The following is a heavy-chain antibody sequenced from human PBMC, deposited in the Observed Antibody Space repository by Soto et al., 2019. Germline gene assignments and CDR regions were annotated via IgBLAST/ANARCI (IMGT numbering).Heavy chain of an antibody. CDR3: ARDLCPLGSGSPCPLYGLDI. Sequence: QVQLVQSGAEVKPPGASVEVSCKASGYTFTGHYMHWVRQVSGNRLEYLGWLKSDNGGTYYTPRIKGRVTFTRDTSTRTAYMELSGLQSDDTAVYFCARDLCPLGSGSPCPLYGLDIWGQGTKVVVSS. CDR2: LKSDNGGT. CDR1: GYTFTGHY. D-gene: IGHD3-10*01. J-gene: IGHJ6*02. V-gene: IGHV1-2*02.